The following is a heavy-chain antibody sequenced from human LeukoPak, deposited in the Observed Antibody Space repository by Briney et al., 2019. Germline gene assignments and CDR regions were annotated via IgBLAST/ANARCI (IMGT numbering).Heavy chain of an antibody. CDR1: GFTFSSYG. CDR2: ISYDGSNK. V-gene: IGHV3-30*18. J-gene: IGHJ4*02. Sequence: PGRSLRLSCAASGFTFSSYGMHWVRQAPGKGLEGVAVISYDGSNKYYADSVKGRFTISRDNSKNTLYLQTNSLRAEDTAVYYCAKDPPPIEDWGQGTLVTVSS. CDR3: AKDPPPIED.